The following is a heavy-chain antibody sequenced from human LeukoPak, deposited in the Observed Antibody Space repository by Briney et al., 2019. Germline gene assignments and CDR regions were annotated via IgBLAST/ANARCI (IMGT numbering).Heavy chain of an antibody. CDR1: GFTFSSYA. CDR3: AKVGESGGVWKYYFDY. J-gene: IGHJ4*02. Sequence: SGGSLRLSCAASGFTFSSYAMSWVRQAPGKGLEWVSAISGGGGSTYYTDSVKGRFTISRDNSKNTLYLQMNSLRAEDTAVYYCAKVGESGGVWKYYFDYWDQGTLVTVSS. CDR2: ISGGGGST. V-gene: IGHV3-23*01. D-gene: IGHD2-8*02.